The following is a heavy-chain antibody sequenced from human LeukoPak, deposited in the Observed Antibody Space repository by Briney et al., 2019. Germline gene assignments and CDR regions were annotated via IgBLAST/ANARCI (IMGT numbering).Heavy chain of an antibody. CDR3: ARDSSGYWVDAFDI. CDR1: GFTFSSYW. J-gene: IGHJ3*02. Sequence: RSGGSLRLSCSASGFTFSSYWMSWVRQAPGKGLEWVANIKQDGSEKYYVDSVKGRFTISRDNAKNSLYLQMNSLRAEDTAVYYCARDSSGYWVDAFDIWGQGTMVTVSS. V-gene: IGHV3-7*05. D-gene: IGHD3-22*01. CDR2: IKQDGSEK.